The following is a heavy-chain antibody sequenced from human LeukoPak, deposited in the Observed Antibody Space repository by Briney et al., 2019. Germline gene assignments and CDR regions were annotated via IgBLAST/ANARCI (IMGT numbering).Heavy chain of an antibody. CDR2: ISWNSGSI. CDR1: GFTFDDYA. V-gene: IGHV3-9*01. CDR3: AKVPRQWLVRGGYFDY. Sequence: GRSLRLSCAASGFTFDDYAMHWVRQAPGKGLEWVSGISWNSGSIGYADSVKGRFTISRDNAKNSLYLQMNSLRAEDTALYYCAKVPRQWLVRGGYFDYWGQGTLVTVSS. D-gene: IGHD6-19*01. J-gene: IGHJ4*02.